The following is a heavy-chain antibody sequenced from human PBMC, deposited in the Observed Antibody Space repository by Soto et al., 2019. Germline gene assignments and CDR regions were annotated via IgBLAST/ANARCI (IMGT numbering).Heavy chain of an antibody. V-gene: IGHV1-69*13. J-gene: IGHJ5*02. D-gene: IGHD2-15*01. CDR3: ARVGYCSGGSCANWFDP. CDR2: VIPIFGTA. CDR1: AGTFSTYA. Sequence: SAKVFCNASAGTFSTYAMSCARQAPGQGLEWMGGVIPIFGTANYAQKFQGRVTITADESTSTAYMQLSSLRSEDTAVYYCARVGYCSGGSCANWFDPWGQGSLLTVS.